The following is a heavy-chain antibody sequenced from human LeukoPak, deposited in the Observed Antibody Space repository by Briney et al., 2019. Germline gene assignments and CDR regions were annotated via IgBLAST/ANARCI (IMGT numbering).Heavy chain of an antibody. CDR1: GFTFSSYA. Sequence: GGSLRLSCAASGFTFSSYAMSWVRQAPGKGLEWVSAISGSGGSTHYADSVKGRFTISRDNSKNTLYLQMNSLRAEDTAVYYCAKGGPLLWFGELLYGWGYFDCWGQGTLVTVSS. D-gene: IGHD3-10*01. CDR3: AKGGPLLWFGELLYGWGYFDC. J-gene: IGHJ4*02. V-gene: IGHV3-23*01. CDR2: ISGSGGST.